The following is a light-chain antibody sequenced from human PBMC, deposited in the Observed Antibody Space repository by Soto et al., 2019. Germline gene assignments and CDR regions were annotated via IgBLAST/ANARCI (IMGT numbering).Light chain of an antibody. V-gene: IGKV3-20*01. J-gene: IGKJ1*01. CDR1: QSVSSNY. CDR2: GSS. CDR3: QQYGSSGT. Sequence: EMVLTESPDTLSLAPGESATLSCRASQSVSSNYLAWYQQKPGQAPRLLIYGSSNRATGIPDRFSGSGSGTDFTLTNSRLEPEDFAVYYCQQYGSSGTFGQGNKVDIK.